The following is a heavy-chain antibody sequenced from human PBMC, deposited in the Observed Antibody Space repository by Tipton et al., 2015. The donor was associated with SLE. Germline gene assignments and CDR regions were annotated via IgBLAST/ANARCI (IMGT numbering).Heavy chain of an antibody. CDR3: ASSVGVRDVRFLEYLSWFDS. D-gene: IGHD3-3*01. CDR1: GFTFSDHY. CDR2: ISNTGSII. V-gene: IGHV3-11*01. J-gene: IGHJ5*01. Sequence: SLRLSCAASGFTFSDHYMSWIRQAPGKGLEWVSYISNTGSIIYYADSVKGRFTISRDNAKNSLHLQMNSLRAEDTAVYYCASSVGVRDVRFLEYLSWFDSWGQGTLVNVSS.